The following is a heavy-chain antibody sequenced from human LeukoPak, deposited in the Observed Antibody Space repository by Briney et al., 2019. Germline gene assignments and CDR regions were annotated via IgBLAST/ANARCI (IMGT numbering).Heavy chain of an antibody. CDR2: IYSGGST. J-gene: IGHJ5*02. CDR1: GFTVSSTY. D-gene: IGHD3-10*01. V-gene: IGHV3-53*01. CDR3: ARGVSYGSGSYIGDP. Sequence: GGSLRLSCAASGFTVSSTYMSWVRQAPGKGLELVSVIYSGGSTYYADSVKGRFTISRDNSKDTFYLQMNSLRAEDTAVYYCARGVSYGSGSYIGDPWGQGTLVTVPS.